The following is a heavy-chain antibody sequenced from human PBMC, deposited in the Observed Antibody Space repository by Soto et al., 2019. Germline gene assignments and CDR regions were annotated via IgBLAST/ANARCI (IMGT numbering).Heavy chain of an antibody. CDR2: IQSGGPT. Sequence: GGSLRLSCASSGFTVSSKYMSWVRQAPGKGLEWVSLIQSGGPTYYADSVKGRFTISRDTSENTLHLQMDSLRAEDTAVYYCARDDVLCVGGRCWGVPLDVWGKGTRVTVS. J-gene: IGHJ6*03. V-gene: IGHV3-66*01. CDR1: GFTVSSKY. CDR3: ARDDVLCVGGRCWGVPLDV. D-gene: IGHD2-15*01.